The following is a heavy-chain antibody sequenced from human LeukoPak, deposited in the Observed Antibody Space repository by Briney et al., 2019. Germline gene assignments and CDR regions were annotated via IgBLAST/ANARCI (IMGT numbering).Heavy chain of an antibody. V-gene: IGHV3-23*01. CDR1: GFTFSSYV. CDR3: ARSLPYSGYLAFDY. J-gene: IGHJ4*02. D-gene: IGHD5-12*01. CDR2: ISGSGGST. Sequence: GGSLRLSCAASGFTFSSYVMSWVRQAPGKGLEWVSAISGSGGSTYYADSVKGRFTISRDNSKNTLYLQMNSLRAEDTAVYYCARSLPYSGYLAFDYWGQGTLVTVSS.